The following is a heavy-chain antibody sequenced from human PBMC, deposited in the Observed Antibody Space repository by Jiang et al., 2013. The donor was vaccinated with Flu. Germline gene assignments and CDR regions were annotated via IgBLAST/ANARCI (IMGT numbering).Heavy chain of an antibody. CDR2: INHSGST. CDR1: GGSFSGYY. V-gene: IGHV4-34*01. CDR3: ARGLVVVVPAAMALYYYYGMDV. D-gene: IGHD2-2*01. J-gene: IGHJ6*02. Sequence: SLTCAVYGGSFSGYYWSWIRQPPGKGLEWIGEINHSGSTNYNPSLKSRVTISVDTSKNQFSLKLSSVTAADTAVYYCARGLVVVVPAAMALYYYYGMDVWGQGTTVTVSS.